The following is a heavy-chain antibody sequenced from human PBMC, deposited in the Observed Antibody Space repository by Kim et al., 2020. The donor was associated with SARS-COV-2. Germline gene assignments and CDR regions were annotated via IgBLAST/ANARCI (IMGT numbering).Heavy chain of an antibody. J-gene: IGHJ2*01. V-gene: IGHV4-4*02. CDR2: IYHSGST. D-gene: IGHD6-13*01. CDR1: GGSISSSNW. Sequence: SETLSLTCAVSGGSISSSNWWSWVRQPPGKGLEWIGEIYHSGSTNYNPSLKSRVTISVDKSKNQFSLKLSSVTAADTAVYYCARVGRSPRGIAAAGRGYFDLWGRGTLVTVSS. CDR3: ARVGRSPRGIAAAGRGYFDL.